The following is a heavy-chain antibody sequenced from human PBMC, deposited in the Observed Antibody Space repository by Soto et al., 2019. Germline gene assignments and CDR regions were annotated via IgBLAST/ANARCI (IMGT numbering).Heavy chain of an antibody. D-gene: IGHD7-27*01. CDR2: ISSSSSVI. J-gene: IGHJ6*03. CDR1: GFILSDCA. V-gene: IGHV3-48*01. CDR3: ARDLSWGSNWYYYMDV. Sequence: EVQLVESGGGLVQPGGSLRLSCATSGFILSDCAMNWVRQAPGKGLEWVSYISSSSSVIDYADSVKGRFTVSRDNARNSLYRQMNSLRAEDTAVYYCARDLSWGSNWYYYMDVWGKVTTGTVAS.